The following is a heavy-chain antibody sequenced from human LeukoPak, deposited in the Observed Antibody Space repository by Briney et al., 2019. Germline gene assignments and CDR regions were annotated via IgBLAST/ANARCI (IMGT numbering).Heavy chain of an antibody. J-gene: IGHJ4*02. Sequence: ASVKVSCKASGYTFTGYYMHWVRQAPGQGLEWMGRINPNSGGTNYAQKFQGRVTMTRDTSISTAYMELSRLRSDDTAVYYCARDRNFKSSGWHNYWGQGTLVTVSS. D-gene: IGHD6-19*01. CDR1: GYTFTGYY. CDR2: INPNSGGT. V-gene: IGHV1-2*06. CDR3: ARDRNFKSSGWHNY.